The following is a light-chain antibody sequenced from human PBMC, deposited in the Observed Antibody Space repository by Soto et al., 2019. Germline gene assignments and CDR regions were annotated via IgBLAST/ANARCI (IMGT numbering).Light chain of an antibody. V-gene: IGLV2-14*01. CDR1: SGDVGGYNF. Sequence: QSALTQPASVSGSPGQSITISCTGTSGDVGGYNFVSWYQQYPGKAPKLMIHDVTARPSGVSTRFSGSKSGTTASLTISGLQPEDEADYYCCSYASSTSYVFGTGTKVTVL. J-gene: IGLJ1*01. CDR3: CSYASSTSYV. CDR2: DVT.